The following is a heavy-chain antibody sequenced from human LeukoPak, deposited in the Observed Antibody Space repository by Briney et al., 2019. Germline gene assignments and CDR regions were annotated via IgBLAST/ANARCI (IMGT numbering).Heavy chain of an antibody. CDR3: ARTHIVLMVYAMTRYYYYYGMDV. J-gene: IGHJ6*02. V-gene: IGHV4-34*01. CDR1: GGSFSGYY. Sequence: SETLSLTCAVYGGSFSGYYWSWIRQPPGKGLEWIGEINHSGSTNYNPSLKSRVTISVDTSKNQFSLKLSSVTAADTAVYYCARTHIVLMVYAMTRYYYYYGMDVWGQGTTVTVSS. CDR2: INHSGST. D-gene: IGHD2-8*01.